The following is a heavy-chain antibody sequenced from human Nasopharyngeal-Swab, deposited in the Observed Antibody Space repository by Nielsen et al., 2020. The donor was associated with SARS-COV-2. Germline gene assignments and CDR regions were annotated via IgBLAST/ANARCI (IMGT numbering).Heavy chain of an antibody. J-gene: IGHJ3*02. CDR3: AKSKGMADAFDI. V-gene: IGHV3-23*01. D-gene: IGHD5-24*01. CDR1: GFTFSSYA. CDR2: ISGSGGST. Sequence: GESLKIPCAASGFTFSSYAMSWVRQAPGKGLEWVSAISGSGGSTYYADPVKGRFTISRDNSKNTLYLQMNSLRAEDTAVYYCAKSKGMADAFDIWGQGTMVTVSS.